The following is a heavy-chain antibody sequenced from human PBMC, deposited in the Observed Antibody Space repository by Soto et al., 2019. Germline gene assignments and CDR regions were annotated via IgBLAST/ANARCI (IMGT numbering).Heavy chain of an antibody. J-gene: IGHJ4*02. CDR2: INPSGGST. D-gene: IGHD5-12*01. Sequence: DAVKVSCKASGYTFTSYYMHWVRQAPGQGLEWMGIINPSGGSTSYAQKFQGRVTMTRDTSTSTVYMELSSLRSEDTAVYYCARGGPELATIGSFDYRGQGTLVTVSS. V-gene: IGHV1-46*01. CDR1: GYTFTSYY. CDR3: ARGGPELATIGSFDY.